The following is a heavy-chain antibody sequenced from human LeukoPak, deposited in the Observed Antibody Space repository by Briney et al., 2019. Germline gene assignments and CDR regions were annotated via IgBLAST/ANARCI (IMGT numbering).Heavy chain of an antibody. CDR3: ARDDSAGAWELLWDY. V-gene: IGHV3-21*01. Sequence: PGGSLRLSCAASGFTFSSYSMNWVRQAPGKGLEWVSSISSSSSYIYYADSVKGRFTISRDNAKNSLYLQMNSLRAEDTAVYYCARDDSAGAWELLWDYWGQGTLVTVSS. CDR1: GFTFSSYS. D-gene: IGHD1-26*01. CDR2: ISSSSSYI. J-gene: IGHJ4*02.